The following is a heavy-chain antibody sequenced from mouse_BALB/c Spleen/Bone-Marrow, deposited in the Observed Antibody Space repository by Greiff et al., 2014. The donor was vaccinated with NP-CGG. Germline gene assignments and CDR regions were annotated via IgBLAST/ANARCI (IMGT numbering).Heavy chain of an antibody. V-gene: IGHV1S41*01. J-gene: IGHJ4*01. D-gene: IGHD2-1*01. CDR3: ARFPIYYGNNGAMDY. CDR1: GYTFTSYW. Sequence: DLVKPGASVKLSCKASGYTFTSYWINWIKQRPGQGLEWIGRIAPGSGSTYYNEMFKGKATLTVDTSSSTAYIQLSSLSSEDSAVYFCARFPIYYGNNGAMDYWGQGTSVTVSS. CDR2: IAPGSGST.